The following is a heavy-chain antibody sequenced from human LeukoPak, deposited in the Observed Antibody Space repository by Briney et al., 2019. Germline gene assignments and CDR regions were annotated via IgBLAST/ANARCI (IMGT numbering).Heavy chain of an antibody. CDR2: ISGSGRST. CDR3: AKRRADGPKDDDY. Sequence: GGSLGLSCAASGFTFSTYAMSWVRQAPGKGLDWVSVISGSGRSTFYADSVKGRFTISRDNSKNTLYLQMNGLGADDTGVYYCAKRRADGPKDDDYWGQGTVVTVSS. J-gene: IGHJ4*02. V-gene: IGHV3-23*01. CDR1: GFTFSTYA.